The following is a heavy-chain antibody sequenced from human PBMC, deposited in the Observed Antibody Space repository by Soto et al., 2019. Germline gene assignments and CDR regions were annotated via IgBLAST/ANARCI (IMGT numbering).Heavy chain of an antibody. D-gene: IGHD3-9*01. V-gene: IGHV1-69*13. CDR1: GGTFSSYA. CDR3: ARDSGATKDILTGYPQDDAFDI. CDR2: IIPIFGTA. J-gene: IGHJ3*02. Sequence: SVKXSCKASGGTFSSYAISWVRQASGQGLERXXGIIPIFGTANYAQKFQGRVTITADESTSTAYMELSSLRSEDTAVYYCARDSGATKDILTGYPQDDAFDIWGQGTMVTLSS.